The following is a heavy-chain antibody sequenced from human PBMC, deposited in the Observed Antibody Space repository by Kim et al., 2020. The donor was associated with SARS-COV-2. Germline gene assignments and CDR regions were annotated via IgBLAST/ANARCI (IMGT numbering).Heavy chain of an antibody. V-gene: IGHV3-23*01. D-gene: IGHD3-16*02. CDR3: AKRMGQGYDYVWGSYRPGTSDY. CDR1: GFTFSSYA. Sequence: GGSLRLSCAASGFTFSSYAMSWVRQAPGKGLEWVSAISGSGGSTYYADSVKGRFTISRDNSKNTLYLQMNSLRAEDTAVYYCAKRMGQGYDYVWGSYRPGTSDYWGQGTLVTVSS. CDR2: ISGSGGST. J-gene: IGHJ4*02.